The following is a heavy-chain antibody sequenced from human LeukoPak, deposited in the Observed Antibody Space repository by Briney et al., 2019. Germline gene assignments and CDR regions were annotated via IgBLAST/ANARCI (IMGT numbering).Heavy chain of an antibody. CDR2: IHSSGNT. CDR1: GFTFSGYS. Sequence: GGSLRLSCAASGFTFSGYSMNWVRQAPGKGLDWVSAIHSSGNTYYADSVKGRVTISRDNAKNSLYLQMNSLRAEDTAVYYCARGGSSGYNYNAFDIWGQGTMVTVSS. CDR3: ARGGSSGYNYNAFDI. J-gene: IGHJ3*02. D-gene: IGHD3-22*01. V-gene: IGHV3-21*01.